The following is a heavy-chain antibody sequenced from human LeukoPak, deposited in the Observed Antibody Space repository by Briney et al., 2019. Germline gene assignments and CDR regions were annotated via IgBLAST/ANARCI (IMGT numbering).Heavy chain of an antibody. CDR2: ISGGAGTP. CDR3: AKRRTTVITMDYFDY. V-gene: IGHV3-23*01. D-gene: IGHD4-17*01. CDR1: GFTFSNYA. Sequence: GGSLRLSCAASGFTFSNYAMSWVRQAPGKGLEWVSGISGGAGTPYYADSVKGRFTISRDNSKDTLYLQMSSLRAEDTAVYYCAKRRTTVITMDYFDYWGQGTLVTVSS. J-gene: IGHJ4*02.